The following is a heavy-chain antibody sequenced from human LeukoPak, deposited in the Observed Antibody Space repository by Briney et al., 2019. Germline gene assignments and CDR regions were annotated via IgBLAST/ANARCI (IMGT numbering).Heavy chain of an antibody. CDR2: ISYDGSNK. J-gene: IGHJ4*02. CDR1: GFTFSSYG. CDR3: ARCGRTRDARYFDY. D-gene: IGHD1-14*01. V-gene: IGHV3-30*03. Sequence: GRSLRLSCAASGFTFSSYGMHWVRQAPGKGLEWVAVISYDGSNKYYADSVKGRFTISRDNSKNTLYLQMNSLRAEDTAVYYCARCGRTRDARYFDYWGQGTLVTVSS.